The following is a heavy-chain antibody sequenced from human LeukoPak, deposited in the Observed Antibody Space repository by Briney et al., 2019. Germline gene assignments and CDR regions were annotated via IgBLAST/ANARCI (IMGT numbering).Heavy chain of an antibody. CDR1: GGSISSYY. J-gene: IGHJ2*01. D-gene: IGHD2-15*01. Sequence: SETLSLTCTVSGGSISSYYWSWIRQPPGKGLEWIGYIYYSGSTNYNPSLKSRVTISVDTSKNQFSLKLSSVTAADTAVYYCARGICSGGSCYLYWYFDLWGRGTLVTVSS. CDR3: ARGICSGGSCYLYWYFDL. CDR2: IYYSGST. V-gene: IGHV4-59*12.